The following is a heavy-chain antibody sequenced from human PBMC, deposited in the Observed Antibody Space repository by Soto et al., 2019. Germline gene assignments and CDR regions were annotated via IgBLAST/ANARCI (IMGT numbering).Heavy chain of an antibody. CDR1: GGSISSSGYY. CDR2: IYYSGST. V-gene: IGHV4-39*01. Sequence: SETLSLTCTVSGGSISSSGYYWGWIRQPPGKGLEWIGSIYYSGSTYYNPSLKSRVTIALDTSKNQFSLKLSSVTAADTAVYYCARQSASWGGMDVWGQGTTVTVSS. J-gene: IGHJ6*02. CDR3: ARQSASWGGMDV. D-gene: IGHD3-16*01.